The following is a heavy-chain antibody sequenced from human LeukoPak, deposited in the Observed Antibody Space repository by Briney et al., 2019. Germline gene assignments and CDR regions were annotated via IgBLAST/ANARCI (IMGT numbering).Heavy chain of an antibody. D-gene: IGHD3-22*01. V-gene: IGHV4-39*07. Sequence: SETLSLTCSVSGGSISSKTYNWGWIRQPPGKGLEWIGSTYYTGSTHYNPSLKSRVTISVDTSKNQLSLKLTSVTAADMAVYYCARDRSSGYYSDAFDIWGQGTMVTVSS. CDR3: ARDRSSGYYSDAFDI. CDR1: GGSISSKTYN. CDR2: TYYTGST. J-gene: IGHJ3*02.